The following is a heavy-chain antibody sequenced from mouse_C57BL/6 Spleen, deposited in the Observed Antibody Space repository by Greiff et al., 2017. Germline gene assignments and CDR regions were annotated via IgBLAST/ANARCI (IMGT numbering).Heavy chain of an antibody. CDR3: ARDGGWLLFDV. CDR2: ISDGGSYT. Sequence: EVQRVESGGGLVKPGGSLKLSCAASGFTFSSYAMSWVRQTPEKRLEWVATISDGGSYTYYPDNVKGRFTISRDNAKNNLYLQMSHLKSEDTAMYYCARDGGWLLFDVWGTGTTVTVSS. V-gene: IGHV5-4*01. CDR1: GFTFSSYA. J-gene: IGHJ1*03. D-gene: IGHD2-3*01.